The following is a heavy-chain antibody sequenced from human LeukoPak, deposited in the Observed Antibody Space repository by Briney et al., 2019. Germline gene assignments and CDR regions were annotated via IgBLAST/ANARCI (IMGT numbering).Heavy chain of an antibody. Sequence: ASVKVSCKASGYPFINYYMHWVRQAPGQGLEWMGIINPSGGSTSYAQTFQGRVTMTRDTSTSTVYMELSSLRSEDTAVYYCARAQAWDSSDPNWFDPWGQGTLATVSS. CDR3: ARAQAWDSSDPNWFDP. CDR2: INPSGGST. V-gene: IGHV1-46*01. J-gene: IGHJ5*02. CDR1: GYPFINYY. D-gene: IGHD6-19*01.